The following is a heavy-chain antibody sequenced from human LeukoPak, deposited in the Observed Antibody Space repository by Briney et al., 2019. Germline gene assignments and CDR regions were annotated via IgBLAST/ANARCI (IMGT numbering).Heavy chain of an antibody. J-gene: IGHJ4*02. D-gene: IGHD6-13*01. CDR1: GGSISSYY. CDR2: IYYSGST. V-gene: IGHV4-59*08. CDR3: ARRGGRGIAAAGFDY. Sequence: SETLSLTCTVSGGSISSYYWSWIRQPPGKGLEWIGYIYYSGSTNYHPSLKSRVTISVDTSKNQFSLKLSSVTAADTAVYYCARRGGRGIAAAGFDYWGQGTLVTVSS.